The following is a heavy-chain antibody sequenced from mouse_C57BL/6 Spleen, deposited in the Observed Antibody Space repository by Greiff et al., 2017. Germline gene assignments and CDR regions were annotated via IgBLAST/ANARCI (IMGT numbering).Heavy chain of an antibody. Sequence: QVQLQQSGAELVKPGASVKLSCKASGYTFTSYWMHWVKQRPGQGLEWIGMIHPNSGSTNYNEKFKSKATLTVDKSSSTAYMQLSSLTSEDSAVYYCAGITTVVAGDYWGQGTTLTVSS. J-gene: IGHJ2*01. CDR2: IHPNSGST. CDR1: GYTFTSYW. V-gene: IGHV1-64*01. CDR3: AGITTVVAGDY. D-gene: IGHD1-1*01.